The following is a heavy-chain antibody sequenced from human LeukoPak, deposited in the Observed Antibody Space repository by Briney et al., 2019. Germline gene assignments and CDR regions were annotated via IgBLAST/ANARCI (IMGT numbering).Heavy chain of an antibody. V-gene: IGHV3-48*03. Sequence: GGSLRLSCAASGFTFSSYEMNWVRQAPGKGLEWVSYISSSGSTIYYADSVKGRFTISRDNAKNSLYLQMNSLRAEDTAVYYCARGRRKSYYFDYWGQGTLVTVSS. CDR1: GFTFSSYE. CDR3: ARGRRKSYYFDY. D-gene: IGHD1-26*01. J-gene: IGHJ4*02. CDR2: ISSSGSTI.